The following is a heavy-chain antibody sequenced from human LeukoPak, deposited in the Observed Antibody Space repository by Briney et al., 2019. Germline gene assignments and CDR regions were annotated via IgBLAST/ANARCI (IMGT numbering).Heavy chain of an antibody. CDR1: GLTFDDYG. CDR2: INWNGGST. V-gene: IGHV3-20*04. D-gene: IGHD2-15*01. Sequence: GGSLRLSCAASGLTFDDYGMSWVRQAPGKGLEWVSGINWNGGSTGYADSVKGRFTISRDNAKNSLYLQMNSLRAEDTALYYCARGGYCSGGSCYENWFDPWGQGTLVTVSS. CDR3: ARGGYCSGGSCYENWFDP. J-gene: IGHJ5*02.